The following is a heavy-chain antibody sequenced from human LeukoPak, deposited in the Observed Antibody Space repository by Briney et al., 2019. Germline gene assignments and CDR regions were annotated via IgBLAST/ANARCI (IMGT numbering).Heavy chain of an antibody. Sequence: ASVMVSCTASGYTFTGYYMHWVRQAPGQGLEWISWINPNNSDTNYAQKFLVRVTITRDTSISTHYTELSRLRSDDTAVYYCERQMGGALDYWGQGTLVSVSS. J-gene: IGHJ4*02. D-gene: IGHD3-16*01. CDR1: GYTFTGYY. CDR2: INPNNSDT. CDR3: ERQMGGALDY. V-gene: IGHV1-2*02.